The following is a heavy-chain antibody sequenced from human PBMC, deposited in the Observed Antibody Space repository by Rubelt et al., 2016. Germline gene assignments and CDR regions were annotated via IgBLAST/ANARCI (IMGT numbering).Heavy chain of an antibody. CDR1: GGSFSGYY. V-gene: IGHV4-34*01. J-gene: IGHJ5*02. Sequence: QVQLQQWGAGLLKPSETLSLTCAVYGGSFSGYYWSWIRQPPGKGLEWIGEINHSGSTNYNPPRKSRVTISVHTSKNPCSLKLGSVTAADTAVYYCARGAGSSSSWFDPWGQGTLVTVSS. CDR2: INHSGST. CDR3: ARGAGSSSSWFDP. D-gene: IGHD6-6*01.